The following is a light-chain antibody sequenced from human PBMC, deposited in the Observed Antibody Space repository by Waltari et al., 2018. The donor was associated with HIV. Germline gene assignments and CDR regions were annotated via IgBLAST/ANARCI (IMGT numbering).Light chain of an antibody. CDR2: AAS. CDR3: QQLNSYPYT. CDR1: QGISSY. Sequence: DIQLTQSPSFLSASVGDRVTITCRASQGISSYLAWYQQKPGKAPKLLIYAASTLQSEVPSRFSGSGSGTEFTLTVSSLQPEDFATYYCQQLNSYPYTFGPGTKLEI. V-gene: IGKV1-9*01. J-gene: IGKJ2*01.